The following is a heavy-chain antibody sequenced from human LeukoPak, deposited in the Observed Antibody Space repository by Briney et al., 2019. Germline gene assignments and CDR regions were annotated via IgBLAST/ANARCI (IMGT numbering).Heavy chain of an antibody. CDR3: ARGGEDIVVVPAARADDAFDI. Sequence: ASVKVSCKASGYTFTSYGISWVRQAPGQGLEWMGWISAYNGNTNYAQKLQGRVTMTTDTSTSTAYMELRSLRSDDTAVYYCARGGEDIVVVPAARADDAFDIWGQGTMVTVSS. CDR2: ISAYNGNT. J-gene: IGHJ3*02. V-gene: IGHV1-18*01. D-gene: IGHD2-2*01. CDR1: GYTFTSYG.